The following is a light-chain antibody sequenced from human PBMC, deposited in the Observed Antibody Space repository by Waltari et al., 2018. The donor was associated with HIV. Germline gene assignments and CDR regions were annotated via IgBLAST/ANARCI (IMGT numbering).Light chain of an antibody. CDR2: DDT. J-gene: IGLJ2*01. CDR1: KLGNRY. V-gene: IGLV3-1*01. Sequence: SYELTQPPSVSVSPGQTATITCSGYKLGNRYVCWYEQKPGQSPLLVIYDDTQRPSGIPERVSGSNSVSTATLTISGTQAVDEADYYCLAWDSSTVIFGGGTRLTVL. CDR3: LAWDSSTVI.